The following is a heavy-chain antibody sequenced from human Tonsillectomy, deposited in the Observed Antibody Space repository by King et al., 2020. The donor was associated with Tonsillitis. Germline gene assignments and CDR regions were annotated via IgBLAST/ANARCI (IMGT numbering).Heavy chain of an antibody. CDR1: GYTFTSYD. D-gene: IGHD3-22*01. J-gene: IGHJ4*02. CDR2: MNPNSGYT. V-gene: IGHV1-8*01. Sequence: QLVQSGAEVKKPGASVKVSCKASGYTFTSYDFNWVRQAPGQGLEWMGWMNPNSGYTGYAQKFQGRATMTRNTSISTAYMELSSLRSEDTAVYYCARTTHYYDSSGYAYWGQGTLVTVSS. CDR3: ARTTHYYDSSGYAY.